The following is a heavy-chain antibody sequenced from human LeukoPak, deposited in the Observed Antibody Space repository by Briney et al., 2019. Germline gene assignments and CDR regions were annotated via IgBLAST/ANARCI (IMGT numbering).Heavy chain of an antibody. CDR2: IDWDDDK. CDR3: ARMVRGADAFDI. Sequence: SGPALVKPTQTLTLTCTFSGFSLSTSGMRVSWIRQPPGKALEWLARIDWDDDKFYSTSLKIRLTISKDTSKNQVVLTMTNMDPVDTATYYCARMVRGADAFDIWGQGTVVTVSS. CDR1: GFSLSTSGMR. V-gene: IGHV2-70*04. D-gene: IGHD3-10*01. J-gene: IGHJ3*02.